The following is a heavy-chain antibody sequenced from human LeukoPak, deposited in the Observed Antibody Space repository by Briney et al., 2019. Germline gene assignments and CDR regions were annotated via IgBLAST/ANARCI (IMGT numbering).Heavy chain of an antibody. J-gene: IGHJ4*02. Sequence: PGGSLRLSCADSVFNFNTYAMHWVRQAPGRGLEWVAAISYDASYKYYADSVKGRFTISRDNSKNTLYLQMNSPRTEDSSVNFCARALDYWGQGTLVTVSS. V-gene: IGHV3-30*03. CDR2: ISYDASYK. CDR1: VFNFNTYA. CDR3: ARALDY.